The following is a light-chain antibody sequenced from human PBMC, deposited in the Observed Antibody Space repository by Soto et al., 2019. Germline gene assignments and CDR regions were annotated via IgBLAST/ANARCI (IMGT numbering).Light chain of an antibody. J-gene: IGKJ3*01. CDR3: QQYSKWPLS. V-gene: IGKV3-15*01. CDR1: QSVSNN. CDR2: GAS. Sequence: EMLMTQSPATLSVSPGERATLSCRASQSVSNNLAWYQQKPGQAPRLLIYGASTRATGIPARFSGSGSGTEFTLTISSLQSEDFAVYYCQQYSKWPLSFGPGTKVDNK.